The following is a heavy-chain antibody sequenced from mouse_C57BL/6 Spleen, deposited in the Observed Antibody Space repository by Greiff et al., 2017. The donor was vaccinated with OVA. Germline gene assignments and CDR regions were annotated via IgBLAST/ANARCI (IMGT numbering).Heavy chain of an antibody. D-gene: IGHD1-1*01. Sequence: QVQLQQSGPELVRPGVSVKISCKGSGYTFTDYAMHWVKQSHAKSLEWIGVISTYYGDASYNQKFKDKATMTVDKSSSTAYMELARLTSEDSAVYYCARYPPYYYGSSYPYAMDDWGQGTSVTVSS. V-gene: IGHV1-67*01. J-gene: IGHJ4*01. CDR2: ISTYYGDA. CDR1: GYTFTDYA. CDR3: ARYPPYYYGSSYPYAMDD.